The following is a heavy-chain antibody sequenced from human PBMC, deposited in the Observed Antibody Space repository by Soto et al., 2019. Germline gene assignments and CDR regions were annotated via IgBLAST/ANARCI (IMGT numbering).Heavy chain of an antibody. CDR2: IIPILGIA. CDR3: ARDFKELYYFDY. J-gene: IGHJ4*02. Sequence: ASVKVSCKASGGTFSSYAISWVRQAPGQGLEWMGGIIPILGIANYAQKFQGRVTITADKSTSTAYMELSSLRSEDTAVYYCARDFKELYYFDYWGQGTLVTVSS. V-gene: IGHV1-69*10. CDR1: GGTFSSYA. D-gene: IGHD1-26*01.